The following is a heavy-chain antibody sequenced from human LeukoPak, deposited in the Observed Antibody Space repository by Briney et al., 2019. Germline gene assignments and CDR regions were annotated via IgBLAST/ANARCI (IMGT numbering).Heavy chain of an antibody. D-gene: IGHD6-19*01. V-gene: IGHV4-39*01. CDR1: GGSISSSSYY. CDR2: IYYSGST. J-gene: IGHJ4*02. CDR3: ARRLQYSSGWYPHYFDY. Sequence: PSETLSLTCTVSGGSISSSSYYWGWIRQPPGKGLEWIGSIYYSGSTYYNPSLKSRVTISVGTSKNQFSLKLSSVTAADTAVYYCARRLQYSSGWYPHYFDYWGQGTLVTVSS.